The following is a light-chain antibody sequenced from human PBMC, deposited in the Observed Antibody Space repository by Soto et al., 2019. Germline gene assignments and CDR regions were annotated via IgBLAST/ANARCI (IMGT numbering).Light chain of an antibody. J-gene: IGLJ2*01. V-gene: IGLV2-8*01. CDR1: SSDVGYYNS. CDR2: EVS. CDR3: SSYAGSNNLV. Sequence: QSVLTQPPSASGSPGQSVTISCTGTSSDVGYYNSVSWYQQHPGKAPKLMIYEVSKRPSGVPDRFSGSKSGNTASLTVSGLQAEDEADYYCSSYAGSNNLVFGGGTQLTVL.